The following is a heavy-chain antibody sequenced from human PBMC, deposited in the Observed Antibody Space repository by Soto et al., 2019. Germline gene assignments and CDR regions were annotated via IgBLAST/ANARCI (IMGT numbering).Heavy chain of an antibody. Sequence: QVQLVQSGPEVKKPGSSLKVSCKASGDTFSTYAISWVRQAPGHGLEWMGEIIPITGTANYAQKFQGRGTSAAAESTSTALMEQGGLRTEYTAIYYCASDSGYTSSWFDEAFDYLGKGTLVAVSS. J-gene: IGHJ4*02. CDR2: IIPITGTA. CDR1: GDTFSTYA. D-gene: IGHD6-13*01. V-gene: IGHV1-69*01. CDR3: ASDSGYTSSWFDEAFDY.